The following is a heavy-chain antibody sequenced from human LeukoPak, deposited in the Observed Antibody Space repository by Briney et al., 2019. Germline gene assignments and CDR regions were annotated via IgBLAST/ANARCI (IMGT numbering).Heavy chain of an antibody. D-gene: IGHD3-10*01. CDR1: GFTFSSLG. CDR3: AKEGDGSGSYYFDY. Sequence: GGSLRLSCAASGFTFSSLGMHWVRQAPGKGLEWLAVISYDGSNNFYADSVRGRFTISRDNSKNTLYLQMNSLRAEDTAVYYCAKEGDGSGSYYFDYWGQGTLVTVSS. CDR2: ISYDGSNN. J-gene: IGHJ4*02. V-gene: IGHV3-30*18.